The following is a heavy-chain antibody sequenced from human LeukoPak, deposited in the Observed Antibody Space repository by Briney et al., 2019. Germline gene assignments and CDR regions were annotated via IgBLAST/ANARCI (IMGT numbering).Heavy chain of an antibody. V-gene: IGHV5-51*01. CDR3: ARQEGGYGYDQIRY. CDR2: IYPDDSDT. Sequence: PGESLKISCKGSGYSFTSYWIGWVRQMPGKGLEWMGIIYPDDSDTRYSPSFQGQVTISADKSIKTAYLQWRGLKASDTAMYYCARQEGGYGYDQIRYWGQGTLVTVSS. CDR1: GYSFTSYW. J-gene: IGHJ4*02. D-gene: IGHD5-12*01.